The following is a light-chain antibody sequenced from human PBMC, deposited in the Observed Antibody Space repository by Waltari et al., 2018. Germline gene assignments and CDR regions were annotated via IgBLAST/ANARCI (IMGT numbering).Light chain of an antibody. CDR3: MQGTHWPPT. CDR1: QRLVHSNGNTY. V-gene: IGKV2-30*02. Sequence: DVVMTQSPLSLPVTLGQPASISCRSTQRLVHSNGNTYLNWYHQRPGQSPRRLIYKVANRDSGVPDRFSGSDSGTDFTLKISRVEAEDVGVYYCMQGTHWPPTFGGGTKVEIK. J-gene: IGKJ4*01. CDR2: KVA.